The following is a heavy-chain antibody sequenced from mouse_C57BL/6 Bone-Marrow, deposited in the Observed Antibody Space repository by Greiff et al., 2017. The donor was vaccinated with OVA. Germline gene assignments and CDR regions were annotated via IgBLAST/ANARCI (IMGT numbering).Heavy chain of an antibody. J-gene: IGHJ4*01. CDR2: INYDGSST. Sequence: EVKVVESEGGLVQPGSSMKLSCTASGFTFSDYYMAWVRQVPEKGLEWVANINYDGSSTYYLDSLKSRFIISRDNAKNILYLQMSSLKSEDTATYYCARDFPRAMDYWGQGTSVTVSS. CDR3: ARDFPRAMDY. CDR1: GFTFSDYY. V-gene: IGHV5-16*01.